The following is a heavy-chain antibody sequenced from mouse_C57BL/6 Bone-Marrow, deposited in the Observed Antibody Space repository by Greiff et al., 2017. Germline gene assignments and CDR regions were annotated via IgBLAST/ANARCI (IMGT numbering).Heavy chain of an antibody. CDR3: ARDYGRSYWYFDV. CDR1: GYTFTSYD. CDR2: IYPRDGST. V-gene: IGHV1-85*01. J-gene: IGHJ1*03. D-gene: IGHD1-1*01. Sequence: QVQLQQSGPELVKPGASVKLSCKASGYTFTSYDINWVKQRPGQGLEWIGWIYPRDGSTKYNEKFKGKATLTVDTSSSTAYMELHSLTSEDSAVYFCARDYGRSYWYFDVWGTGTTVTVSS.